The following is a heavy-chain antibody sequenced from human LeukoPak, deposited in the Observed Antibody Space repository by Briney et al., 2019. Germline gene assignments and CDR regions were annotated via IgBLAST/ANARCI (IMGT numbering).Heavy chain of an antibody. V-gene: IGHV3-23*01. D-gene: IGHD2-21*01. CDR1: GFTFSSYA. CDR3: AKGGHSSLLFAY. CDR2: ISGSGGST. Sequence: GGSLRLSCAASGFTFSSYAMSWVRQAPGKGLEWVSAISGSGGSTYYADSVKGRFTISRDNSKNTLYLQMNSLRAEDTAVYYWAKGGHSSLLFAYGGQGPRVTVSS. J-gene: IGHJ4*02.